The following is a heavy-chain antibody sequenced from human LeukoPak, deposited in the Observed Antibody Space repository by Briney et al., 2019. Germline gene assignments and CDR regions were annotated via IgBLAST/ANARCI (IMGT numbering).Heavy chain of an antibody. J-gene: IGHJ5*02. Sequence: GASVEVSCRASGYPFTGYYIHWVRQAPGQGLEWMGWINPDSGVTDHSQQFQGRVTMTRDTSINTAYMEVSSLKFDDTALYYCARHVGATRDLDPWGQGTLVTVSS. CDR2: INPDSGVT. CDR3: ARHVGATRDLDP. D-gene: IGHD1-26*01. V-gene: IGHV1-2*02. CDR1: GYPFTGYY.